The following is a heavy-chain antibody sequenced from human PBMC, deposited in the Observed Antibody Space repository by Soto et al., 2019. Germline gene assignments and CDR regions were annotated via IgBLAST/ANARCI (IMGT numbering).Heavy chain of an antibody. CDR1: GYSGTSYW. CDR3: ARLILGPGIKGGGYSGMEV. V-gene: IGHV5-51*01. CDR2: IYPGDSDT. D-gene: IGHD3-16*01. Sequence: PGESLRISCKGSGYSGTSYWIGWVRQMPGKGLEWMGIIYPGDSDTRYSPSFQGQVTISADKSISTAYLQWSSLKASDSAMYYCARLILGPGIKGGGYSGMEVWGQGTTVTVAS. J-gene: IGHJ6*02.